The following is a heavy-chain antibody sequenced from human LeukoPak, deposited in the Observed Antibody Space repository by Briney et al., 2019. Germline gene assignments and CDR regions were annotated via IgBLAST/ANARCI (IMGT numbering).Heavy chain of an antibody. CDR1: GFTFNDYY. Sequence: GGSLRLSCAASGFTFNDYYMSWIRQAPGKGLEWVSYISSSGSTIHYADSVKGRFTISRDNAKNSLYLQKNSLRAEDTAVYYCARSSLDYGDYGVFDYMDVWGKGTTVTVSS. D-gene: IGHD4-17*01. V-gene: IGHV3-11*01. CDR3: ARSSLDYGDYGVFDYMDV. J-gene: IGHJ6*03. CDR2: ISSSGSTI.